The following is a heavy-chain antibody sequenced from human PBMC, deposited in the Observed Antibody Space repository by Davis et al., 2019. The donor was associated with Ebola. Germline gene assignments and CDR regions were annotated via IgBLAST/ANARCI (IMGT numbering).Heavy chain of an antibody. CDR1: GGTFISYA. D-gene: IGHD3-10*01. Sequence: AASVQVSCKASGGTFISYAISWVRQAPGQGLEWMGGIIPIFGTANYAQKFQGRVTITADKSTSTAYMELSSLRSEDTAVYYCARVVWFGELLLPDYWGQGTLVTVS. CDR3: ARVVWFGELLLPDY. V-gene: IGHV1-69*06. CDR2: IIPIFGTA. J-gene: IGHJ4*02.